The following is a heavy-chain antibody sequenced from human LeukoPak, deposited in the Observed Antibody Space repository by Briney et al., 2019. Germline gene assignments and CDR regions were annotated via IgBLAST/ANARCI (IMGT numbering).Heavy chain of an antibody. J-gene: IGHJ3*02. CDR1: GFTFDDYT. CDR3: AKDITVGATEGDAFDI. D-gene: IGHD1-26*01. CDR2: ISWDGGST. Sequence: GGSLRPSCAASGFTFDDYTMHWVRQAPGKGLEWVSLISWDGGSTYYADSVKGRFTISRDNSKNSLYLQLNSLRTEDTALYYCAKDITVGATEGDAFDIWGQGTMVTVSS. V-gene: IGHV3-43*01.